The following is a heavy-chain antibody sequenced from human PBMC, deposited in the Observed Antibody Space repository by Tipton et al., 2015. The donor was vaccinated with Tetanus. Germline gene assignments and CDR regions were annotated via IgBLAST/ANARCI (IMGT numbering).Heavy chain of an antibody. CDR2: IFHSGST. CDR1: GGSMSNNY. CDR3: ARGTGDY. D-gene: IGHD1-14*01. Sequence: TLSPTCTVSGGSMSNNYWSWIRQPPGKGLEWIAYIFHSGSTNYSPSLKSRVAISMDTSKNQFSLKLSSVTAADTAVYYCARGTGDYWGQGTLVTVSS. V-gene: IGHV4-59*01. J-gene: IGHJ4*02.